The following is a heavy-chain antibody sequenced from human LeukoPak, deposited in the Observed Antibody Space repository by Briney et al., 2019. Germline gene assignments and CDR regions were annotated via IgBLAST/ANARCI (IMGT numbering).Heavy chain of an antibody. CDR1: GFTVSSNY. V-gene: IGHV3-66*01. D-gene: IGHD1-26*01. CDR3: ARTIVGDSTDAFDI. Sequence: PGGPLRLSCAASGFTVSSNYMSWVRQAPVKGLEWVSVMYSGGSAYYADSAKGRFTISRDNSKNTLYLQMNSLRADDTAVYYCARTIVGDSTDAFDIWGQGTTVTVSS. CDR2: MYSGGSA. J-gene: IGHJ3*02.